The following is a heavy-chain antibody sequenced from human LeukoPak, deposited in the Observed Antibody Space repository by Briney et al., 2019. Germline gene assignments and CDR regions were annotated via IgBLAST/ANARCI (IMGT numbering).Heavy chain of an antibody. V-gene: IGHV3-33*08. CDR1: GFTFSSYA. Sequence: PGGSLRLSCAASGFTFSSYAMHWVRQAPGKGLEWVALIWYDGSNEDYADSVRGRFTISRDNSKNTLYLQMNSLRAEDTAVYYCARDGGIVGTTMCAFDIWGQGTMVTVSS. CDR3: ARDGGIVGTTMCAFDI. CDR2: IWYDGSNE. D-gene: IGHD1-26*01. J-gene: IGHJ3*02.